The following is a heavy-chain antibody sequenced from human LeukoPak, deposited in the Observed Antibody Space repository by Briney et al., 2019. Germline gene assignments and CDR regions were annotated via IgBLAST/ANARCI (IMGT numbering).Heavy chain of an antibody. V-gene: IGHV4-39*01. CDR1: GGSISSSTYY. Sequence: SETLSLTCTVSGGSISSSTYYWGCIRQPPGKGLECIGSIYYSGSTYSTPPPKSRVSTSVDTSKNQFSLKLSSVTAADTAVYYCARHQTTGFGVVIIRNYFDYWGRGTLVTVSS. CDR2: IYYSGST. CDR3: ARHQTTGFGVVIIRNYFDY. J-gene: IGHJ4*02. D-gene: IGHD3-3*01.